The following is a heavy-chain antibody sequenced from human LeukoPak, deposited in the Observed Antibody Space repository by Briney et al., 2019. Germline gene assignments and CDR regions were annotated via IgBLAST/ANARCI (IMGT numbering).Heavy chain of an antibody. J-gene: IGHJ6*02. D-gene: IGHD3-10*01. CDR2: ISDSGAST. CDR1: GFTFSTYA. V-gene: IGHV3-23*01. Sequence: GGSLRLSCGASGFTFSTYAMSWVRQAPGKGLEWVSAISDSGASTYYADSVKGRFTISREHSTNTLYLQMSSLRADDTAVYYCAKFSGIWHYYPMDVWGRGTTVTVSS. CDR3: AKFSGIWHYYPMDV.